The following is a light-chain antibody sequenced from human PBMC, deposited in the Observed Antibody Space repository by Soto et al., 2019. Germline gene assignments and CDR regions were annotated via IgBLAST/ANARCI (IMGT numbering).Light chain of an antibody. J-gene: IGLJ1*01. CDR1: SSDIDIYKY. Sequence: QSVLTQPASVSGSPGQSITISCTGTSSDIDIYKYVSWYQQHPGKAPKLVIYQVTNRPSGVSNRFSGSKSGNTASLTISGLQAEDEADYYCSSYTSRSNYVFGTGTKVTVL. CDR2: QVT. CDR3: SSYTSRSNYV. V-gene: IGLV2-14*01.